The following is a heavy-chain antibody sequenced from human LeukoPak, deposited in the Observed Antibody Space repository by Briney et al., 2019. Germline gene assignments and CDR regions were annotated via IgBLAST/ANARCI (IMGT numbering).Heavy chain of an antibody. J-gene: IGHJ4*02. V-gene: IGHV4-59*08. D-gene: IGHD6-19*01. CDR3: ARRASGWYVDY. Sequence: SETLSPTCTVSGGSISSYYWSWIRQPPGKGLEWIGYIYYSGSTNYNPSLKSRVTISVDTSKNQFSLKLSSVTAADTAVYYCARRASGWYVDYWGQGTLVTVSS. CDR2: IYYSGST. CDR1: GGSISSYY.